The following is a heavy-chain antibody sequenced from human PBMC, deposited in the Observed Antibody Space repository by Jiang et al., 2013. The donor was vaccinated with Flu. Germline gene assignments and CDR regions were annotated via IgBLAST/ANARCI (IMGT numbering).Heavy chain of an antibody. CDR2: INPSGGST. CDR1: GYTFTSYY. CDR3: ARVHSYYDSSGYLVT. V-gene: IGHV1-46*01. D-gene: IGHD3-22*01. Sequence: SGAEVKKPGASVKVSCKASGYTFTSYYMHWVRQAPGQGLEWMGIINPSGGSTSYAQKFQGRVTMTRDTSTSTVYMELSSLRSEDTAVYYCARVHSYYDSSGYLVTWGQGTLVTVSS. J-gene: IGHJ5*02.